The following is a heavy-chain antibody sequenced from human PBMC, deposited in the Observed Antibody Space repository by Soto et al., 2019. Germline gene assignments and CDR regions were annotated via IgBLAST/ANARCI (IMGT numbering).Heavy chain of an antibody. D-gene: IGHD6-6*01. CDR3: ARDRAARGDYYYYGMDV. CDR2: ISYDGSNK. Sequence: GGSLRLSCAASGFTFSGYAMHWVRQAPGKGLEWVAVISYDGSNKYYADSVKGRFTISRDNSKNTLYLQMNSLRAEDTAVYYCARDRAARGDYYYYGMDVWGQGTTVTAP. V-gene: IGHV3-30-3*01. CDR1: GFTFSGYA. J-gene: IGHJ6*02.